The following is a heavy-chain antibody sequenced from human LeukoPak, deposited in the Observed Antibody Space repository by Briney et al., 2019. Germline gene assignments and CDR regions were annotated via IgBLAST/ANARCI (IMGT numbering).Heavy chain of an antibody. V-gene: IGHV3-30*18. CDR3: AKDLGYHLLARYFDY. D-gene: IGHD2-2*01. CDR1: GFTFTSYA. Sequence: GGSLRLSCAASGFTFTSYALHWVRQAPGKGLEWVAAMSHDGNKRYYADSVKGRFDISRDTSKNTLYLQMNGLRAEDTAIYYCAKDLGYHLLARYFDYWGHGSLVTVSS. CDR2: MSHDGNKR. J-gene: IGHJ4*01.